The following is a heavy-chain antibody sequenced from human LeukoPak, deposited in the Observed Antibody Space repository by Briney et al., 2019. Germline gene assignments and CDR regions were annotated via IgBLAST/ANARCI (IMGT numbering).Heavy chain of an antibody. CDR1: GFIFNSCP. CDR2: ISEDGSRT. Sequence: GGSLRLSCVGSGFIFNSCPMHWVRQAPGGEPEYVSAISEDGSRTYYANSVRGRFTISRDNAKNSLHLQMNSLRAEDTAVYYCARVGSGWYWDCWGQGTLVTVSS. CDR3: ARVGSGWYWDC. D-gene: IGHD6-19*01. V-gene: IGHV3-64*01. J-gene: IGHJ4*02.